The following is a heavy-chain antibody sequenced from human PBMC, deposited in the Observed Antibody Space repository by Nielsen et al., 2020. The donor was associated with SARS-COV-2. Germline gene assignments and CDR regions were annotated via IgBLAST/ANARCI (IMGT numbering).Heavy chain of an antibody. CDR1: GFTFSSYG. V-gene: IGHV3-30*02. Sequence: GGSLRLSCAASGFTFSSYGMHWVRQAPGKGLEWVAFIRYDGSNKYYADSVKGRFTISRDNSKNTLYLQMNSLRAEDTAVYYCAKGAPRVAGHYWGQGTLVTVSS. CDR3: AKGAPRVAGHY. D-gene: IGHD6-19*01. CDR2: IRYDGSNK. J-gene: IGHJ4*02.